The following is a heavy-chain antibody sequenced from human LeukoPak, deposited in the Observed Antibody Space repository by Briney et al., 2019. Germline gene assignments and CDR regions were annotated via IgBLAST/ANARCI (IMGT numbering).Heavy chain of an antibody. J-gene: IGHJ6*03. D-gene: IGHD1-26*01. V-gene: IGHV3-21*06. Sequence: KPGGSLRLSCAASGFTFSTYNMNWVRHAPGKGLEWISSITSSSSYIYYADSVKGRFTISRDNAKNSLYLQMSSLSPDDTAVYFCARDPYSGNYGNYYYYYMDVWGKGTTVTISS. CDR2: ITSSSSYI. CDR3: ARDPYSGNYGNYYYYYMDV. CDR1: GFTFSTYN.